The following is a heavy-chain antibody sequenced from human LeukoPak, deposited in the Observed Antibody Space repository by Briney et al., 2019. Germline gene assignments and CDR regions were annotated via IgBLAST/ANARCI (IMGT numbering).Heavy chain of an antibody. CDR2: IYFHDTTK. CDR1: QFSFSYCV. J-gene: IGHJ4*02. CDR3: ARGLLTGEGGRGYFDS. V-gene: IGHV3-30*02. D-gene: IGHD3-9*01. Sequence: PGGPLILSCAASQFSFSYCVIYWVRQARGKVLESGTFIYFHDTTKGYADSVKGRFTISRDTSKNTVYLQMDSLRPADTAIYYCARGLLTGEGGRGYFDSWGQGALVTVSS.